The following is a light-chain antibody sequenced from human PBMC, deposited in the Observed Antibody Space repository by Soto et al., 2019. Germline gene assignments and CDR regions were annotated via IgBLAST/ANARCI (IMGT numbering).Light chain of an antibody. Sequence: EIHMTQSPSSVSASVGYSVTITCRASQGISSWLAWYQQKPGKAPKLLIYAASSLQSGVPSRFSGSGSGTDFTLTISSLQPEDFAPCYCQHCYSTRWTFGQGTKVDIK. CDR3: QHCYSTRWT. V-gene: IGKV1-12*02. CDR2: AAS. CDR1: QGISSW. J-gene: IGKJ1*01.